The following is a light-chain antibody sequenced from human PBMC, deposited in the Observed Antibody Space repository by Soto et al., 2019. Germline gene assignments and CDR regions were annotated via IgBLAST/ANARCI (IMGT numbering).Light chain of an antibody. CDR1: SSNIGNNY. J-gene: IGLJ2*01. CDR2: DNN. Sequence: QSVLTQPPSVSAAPGQKVTISCSGSSSNIGNNYVSWYQQLPGTAPKLLIYDNNKRTSGIPDRFSGSKSGTSATLGITGLQTGGEADYYCGTWASSLSAGVFGGGTKVTVL. V-gene: IGLV1-51*01. CDR3: GTWASSLSAGV.